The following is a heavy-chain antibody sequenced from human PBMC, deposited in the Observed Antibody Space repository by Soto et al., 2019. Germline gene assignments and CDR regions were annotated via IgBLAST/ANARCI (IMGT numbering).Heavy chain of an antibody. CDR2: ISYDGSDK. V-gene: IGHV3-30*18. CDR3: AKVGSYGYGSNSDIEY. D-gene: IGHD5-18*01. J-gene: IGHJ4*02. CDR1: GFTFSNYG. Sequence: QVQLVESGGGVVQPGSSLRLSCAASGFTFSNYGMHWVRHAPGKGLEWVALISYDGSDKYYGDSVKGRFTISRDSSKNTLFLDVSSLRVEDTAVYCCAKVGSYGYGSNSDIEYWGQGTLVTVS.